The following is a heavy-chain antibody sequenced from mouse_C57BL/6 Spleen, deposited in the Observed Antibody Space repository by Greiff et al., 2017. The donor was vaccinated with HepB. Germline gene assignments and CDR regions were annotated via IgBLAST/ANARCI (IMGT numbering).Heavy chain of an antibody. Sequence: QVQLQQSGPELVKPGASVKISCKASGYAFSSSWMNWVKQRPGKGLEWIGRIYPGDGDTNYNGKFKGKATLTADKSSSTAYMQLSSLTSEDSAVYFCATNGYYFDYWGQGTTLTVAS. D-gene: IGHD4-1*01. CDR1: GYAFSSSW. J-gene: IGHJ2*01. V-gene: IGHV1-82*01. CDR2: IYPGDGDT. CDR3: ATNGYYFDY.